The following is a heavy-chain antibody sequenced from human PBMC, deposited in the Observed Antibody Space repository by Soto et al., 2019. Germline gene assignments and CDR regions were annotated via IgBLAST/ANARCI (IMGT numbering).Heavy chain of an antibody. CDR1: EFTFSNFA. CDR2: ISYDGSNK. D-gene: IGHD1-26*01. J-gene: IGHJ4*02. Sequence: QVQLVESGGGVVQPGRSLRLSCAASEFTFSNFAMHWVRQTPGKGLEWLARISYDGSNKYYADSVKGRFTISRDNSKNTLYLQMNSLIPEDTAVLYCAKEGGGSYFPPGHYDYWGQGTLVTVSS. CDR3: AKEGGGSYFPPGHYDY. V-gene: IGHV3-30*18.